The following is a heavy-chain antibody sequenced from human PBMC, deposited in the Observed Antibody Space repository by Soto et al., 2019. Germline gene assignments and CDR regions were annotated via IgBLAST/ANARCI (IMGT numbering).Heavy chain of an antibody. CDR2: INSDGSST. D-gene: IGHD2-15*01. CDR3: ARDPGRWCSGGSCEAAEYFQH. Sequence: GGSLRLSCAASGFTFSSYWMHWVRQAPGKGLVWVSRINSDGSSTSYADSVKGRFTISRDNAKNTLYLQMNSLSAEDTAVYYCARDPGRWCSGGSCEAAEYFQHWGQGTLVTVSS. V-gene: IGHV3-74*01. CDR1: GFTFSSYW. J-gene: IGHJ1*01.